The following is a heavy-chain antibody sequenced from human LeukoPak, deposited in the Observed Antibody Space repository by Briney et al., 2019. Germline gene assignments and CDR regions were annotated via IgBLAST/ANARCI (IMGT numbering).Heavy chain of an antibody. D-gene: IGHD6-19*01. J-gene: IGHJ3*02. Sequence: ASVKVPCKASGYTFTGYYMHWVRQAPGQGLEWMGWINPNSGGTNYAQKFQGRVTMTRDTSISTAYMELSRLRSDDTAVYYCARWGLLAVAGTEDAFDIWGQGTMVTVSS. CDR2: INPNSGGT. V-gene: IGHV1-2*02. CDR1: GYTFTGYY. CDR3: ARWGLLAVAGTEDAFDI.